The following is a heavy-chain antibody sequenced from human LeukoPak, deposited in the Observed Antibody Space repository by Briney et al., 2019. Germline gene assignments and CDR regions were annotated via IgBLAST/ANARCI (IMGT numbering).Heavy chain of an antibody. J-gene: IGHJ4*02. Sequence: GGSLRLSCAASGFTLSNYWMAWVRQAPGKGVEWVANIKKDGSEKYYVDSVKGRFTISRDNAENSLSLQVNNLRVEDTAVYFCARVDAYSPGDYWGQGTLVTVSS. CDR2: IKKDGSEK. V-gene: IGHV3-7*04. D-gene: IGHD3-16*01. CDR1: GFTLSNYW. CDR3: ARVDAYSPGDY.